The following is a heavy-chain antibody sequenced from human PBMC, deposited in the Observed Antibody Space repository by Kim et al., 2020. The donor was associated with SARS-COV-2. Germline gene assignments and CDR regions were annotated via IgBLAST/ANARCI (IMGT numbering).Heavy chain of an antibody. J-gene: IGHJ6*02. CDR2: ISSTSSTR. V-gene: IGHV3-48*04. Sequence: GGSLRLSCAASGFTFISYSMNWVRQAPGKGLEWVAYISSTSSTRYYTDSVKGRFTISRDNAKNSLYLQMNSLRAEDTAVYYCAREAPHYISLALGVWGQGTTLTVSS. CDR3: AREAPHYISLALGV. CDR1: GFTFISYS. D-gene: IGHD2-2*02.